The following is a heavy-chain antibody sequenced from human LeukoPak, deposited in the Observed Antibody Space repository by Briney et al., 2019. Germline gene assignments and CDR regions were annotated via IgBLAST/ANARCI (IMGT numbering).Heavy chain of an antibody. CDR1: GYTFTGYY. Sequence: GPTVKVSCKASGYTFTGYYMHWVREAPGQGLEWMGWINPYTVGTNYAQKFQGCVTMTRDTFISTAYLELSRLRSDDTAVYYCARPTLGYCSGGSCPTYWFDSWGQGTLVTV. D-gene: IGHD2-15*01. V-gene: IGHV1-2*04. CDR2: INPYTVGT. J-gene: IGHJ5*01. CDR3: ARPTLGYCSGGSCPTYWFDS.